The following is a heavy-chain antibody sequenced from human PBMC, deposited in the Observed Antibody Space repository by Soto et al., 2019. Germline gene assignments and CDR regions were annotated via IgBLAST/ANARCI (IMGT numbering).Heavy chain of an antibody. CDR1: GGTFSSYA. V-gene: IGHV1-69*12. CDR3: ARVDGYDKVDYYYYYGMDV. Sequence: QVQLVQSGAEVKKPGSSVKVSCKASGGTFSSYAISWVRQAPGQGLEWMGGIIPIFGTANYAQKFQGRVTITADESTSTAYMELSSLRSEDTAVYYCARVDGYDKVDYYYYYGMDVWGQGTTVTVSS. CDR2: IIPIFGTA. D-gene: IGHD5-12*01. J-gene: IGHJ6*02.